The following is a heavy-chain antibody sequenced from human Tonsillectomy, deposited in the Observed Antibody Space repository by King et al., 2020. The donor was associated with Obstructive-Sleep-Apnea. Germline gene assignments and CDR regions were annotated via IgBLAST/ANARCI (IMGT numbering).Heavy chain of an antibody. Sequence: QVTLKESGSTLVKPTQTLTLTCTFSGFSLSTSGVCVGWIREPPVKALEWLALLVWNDDKRYSPSLKSRLTITKDTSKNPVVLTMTNMDPVDTATYYCAHRRGMLFDYWGQGTLVTVSS. D-gene: IGHD1-26*01. CDR1: GFSLSTSGVC. CDR2: LVWNDDK. J-gene: IGHJ4*02. CDR3: AHRRGMLFDY. V-gene: IGHV2-5*01.